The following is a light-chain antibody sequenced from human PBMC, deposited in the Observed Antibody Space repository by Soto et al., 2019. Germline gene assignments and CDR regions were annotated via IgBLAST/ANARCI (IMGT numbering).Light chain of an antibody. Sequence: QSALTQPASVSGSPGQSITISCTGTSSDVGAYNFVSWYQQHPGKAPKLMIYEVSNRPSGVSNRFSDSKSGNTASLTISELQAEDEDDYYCSSFRSGSTIFGTGTKVTVL. CDR2: EVS. V-gene: IGLV2-14*01. CDR1: SSDVGAYNF. J-gene: IGLJ1*01. CDR3: SSFRSGSTI.